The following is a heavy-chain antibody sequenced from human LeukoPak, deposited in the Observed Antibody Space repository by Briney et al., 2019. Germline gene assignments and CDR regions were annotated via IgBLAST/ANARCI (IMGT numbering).Heavy chain of an antibody. D-gene: IGHD5-18*01. CDR1: GGSITYYY. Sequence: PSETLSLTCSVSGGSITYYYWSWIRQPPGKGLEWIGYIYYSGLTYYNPSLESRVTISRDTSKNQVSLRLNSVTAADTAFYYCARMDKGIKATFFDSWGQGTLVSVSS. CDR3: ARMDKGIKATFFDS. V-gene: IGHV4-59*08. J-gene: IGHJ4*02. CDR2: IYYSGLT.